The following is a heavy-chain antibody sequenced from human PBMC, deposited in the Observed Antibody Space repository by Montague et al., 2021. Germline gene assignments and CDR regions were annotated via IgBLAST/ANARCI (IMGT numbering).Heavy chain of an antibody. V-gene: IGHV3-74*01. D-gene: IGHD3-10*01. CDR1: GFTFSSYW. Sequence: SLRLSCAASGFTFSSYWMHWVRQAPGKGLVWVATIKTDGSNTNYADSVKGRFTISRDNAKNTLYLQMNSLRVEDTAVYYCARSYDSWGQGALVTVSS. J-gene: IGHJ4*02. CDR2: IKTDGSNT. CDR3: ARSYDS.